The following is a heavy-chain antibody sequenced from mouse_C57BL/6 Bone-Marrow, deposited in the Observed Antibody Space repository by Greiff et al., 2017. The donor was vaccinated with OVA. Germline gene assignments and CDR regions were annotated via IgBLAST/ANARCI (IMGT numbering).Heavy chain of an antibody. Sequence: QVQLQQSGAELARPGASVKLSCKASGYTFTSYGISWVKQRTGQGLEWIGEIYPRSGNTYYNEKFKGKATLTADKSSSTAYMELRSLTAEDAAGDFCARRDSAGTGAMDYWGQGTAVTVSA. CDR2: IYPRSGNT. CDR1: GYTFTSYG. V-gene: IGHV1-81*01. D-gene: IGHD3-2*02. J-gene: IGHJ4*01. CDR3: ARRDSAGTGAMDY.